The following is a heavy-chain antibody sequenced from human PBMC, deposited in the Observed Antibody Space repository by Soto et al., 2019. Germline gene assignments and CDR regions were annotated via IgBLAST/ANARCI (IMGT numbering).Heavy chain of an antibody. D-gene: IGHD1-1*01. CDR2: IYLDDSDT. CDR1: GYSFTSYW. Sequence: PGEPLKISCKASGYSFTSYWIGWVRQMPGKGLEWMGIIYLDDSDTRYSPSFQGQVTISGDKSISTAYLQWSSPKASDTAMYYCASRKRTSDAFDIWGQGTMVTVSS. V-gene: IGHV5-51*01. J-gene: IGHJ3*02. CDR3: ASRKRTSDAFDI.